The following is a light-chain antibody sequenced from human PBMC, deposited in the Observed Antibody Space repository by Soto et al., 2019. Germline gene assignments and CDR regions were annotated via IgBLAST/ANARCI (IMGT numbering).Light chain of an antibody. CDR1: QSVSSY. CDR2: GAS. Sequence: EIVMTQSPATLSVSPGERATLSCRASQSVSSYLAWYQQKPGQAPRLLIYGASTRATGIPARFSGSGSGTEFTLNISSLQSEDFAVYDCKQYNTWPPFTFGPGTKVDIK. J-gene: IGKJ3*01. V-gene: IGKV3-15*01. CDR3: KQYNTWPPFT.